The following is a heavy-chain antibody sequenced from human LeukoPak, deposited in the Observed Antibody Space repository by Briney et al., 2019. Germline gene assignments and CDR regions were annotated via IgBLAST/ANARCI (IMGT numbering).Heavy chain of an antibody. CDR2: IIPIFGTA. D-gene: IGHD3-10*01. CDR1: GGTFSSYA. CDR3: ESLAVGSGSYYTTHGFDY. Sequence: SVKVSCKACGGTFSSYAISWVRQAPGQGLEWRGGIIPIFGTANYAQKFQGRVTITTDESTSTAYMELSSLRSEDTAVYYCESLAVGSGSYYTTHGFDYWGQGTLVTVSS. V-gene: IGHV1-69*05. J-gene: IGHJ4*02.